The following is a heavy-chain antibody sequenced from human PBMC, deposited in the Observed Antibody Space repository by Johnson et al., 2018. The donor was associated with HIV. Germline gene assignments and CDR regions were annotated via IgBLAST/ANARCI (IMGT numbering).Heavy chain of an antibody. CDR2: INQYGSEQ. Sequence: VQLVASGGGLFQPGGSLRLSCAASLFTFRSYWISWVRHAPGRGLQWVANINQYGSEQYYVDSVKGRFTISRDNAKNSLYLQMNSLRAEDTAVYYCARPRRGMATNRDAFDIWGQGTMVTVSS. J-gene: IGHJ3*02. CDR1: LFTFRSYW. D-gene: IGHD5-24*01. V-gene: IGHV3-7*01. CDR3: ARPRRGMATNRDAFDI.